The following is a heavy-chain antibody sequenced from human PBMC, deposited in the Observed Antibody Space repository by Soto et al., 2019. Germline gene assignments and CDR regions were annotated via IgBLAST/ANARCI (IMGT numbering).Heavy chain of an antibody. Sequence: QVQLVQSGAEVKKPGSSVKVSCKASGGTFSSYAISWVRQAPGQGLEWMGGIIPIFGTANYAQKFQGRVTITADESTSTAYMELSSLRSEDTAVYYCASDGGIGIAAQHPYYYYGMDVWGQGTTVTVSS. D-gene: IGHD6-13*01. CDR2: IIPIFGTA. V-gene: IGHV1-69*01. J-gene: IGHJ6*02. CDR1: GGTFSSYA. CDR3: ASDGGIGIAAQHPYYYYGMDV.